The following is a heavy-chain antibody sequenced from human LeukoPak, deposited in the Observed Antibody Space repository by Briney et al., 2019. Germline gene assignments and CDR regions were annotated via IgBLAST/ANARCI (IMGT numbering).Heavy chain of an antibody. V-gene: IGHV3-23*01. CDR1: GFTFGSYA. CDR2: ISGSGSTT. CDR3: ARVWEIHNPGYFDY. J-gene: IGHJ4*02. Sequence: GGSLRLSCAASGFTFGSYAMNWVRQAPGKGLEWVSTISGSGSTTYYADSVKGRFTISRDNSKNTLYLQMNSLRAEDTALYYCARVWEIHNPGYFDYWGQGTLVTVSS. D-gene: IGHD1-26*01.